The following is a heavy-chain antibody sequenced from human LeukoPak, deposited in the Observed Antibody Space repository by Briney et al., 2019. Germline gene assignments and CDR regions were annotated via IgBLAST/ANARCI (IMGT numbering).Heavy chain of an antibody. J-gene: IGHJ6*02. CDR1: GFTFSSYE. V-gene: IGHV3-48*03. Sequence: GGSLRLSCAASGFTFSSYEMNWVRQAPGKGLEWVSYISSSGSTIYYADPVKGRFTISRDNAKNSLYLQMNSLRAEDTAVYYCARDRDILWFGEFQYYYGMDVWGQGTTVTVSS. D-gene: IGHD3-10*01. CDR3: ARDRDILWFGEFQYYYGMDV. CDR2: ISSSGSTI.